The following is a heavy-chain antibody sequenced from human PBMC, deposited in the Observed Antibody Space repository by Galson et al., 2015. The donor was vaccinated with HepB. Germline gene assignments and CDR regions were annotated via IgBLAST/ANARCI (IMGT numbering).Heavy chain of an antibody. CDR1: GGSINSGGYY. V-gene: IGHV4-31*03. CDR2: IYYSGST. CDR3: ARGGYERGYSGYYFDY. J-gene: IGHJ4*02. Sequence: TLSLTCTVSGGSINSGGYYWSWIRQHPGKGLEWIGYIYYSGSTYYNPSLKSRVTISVDTSKNQFSLKLSSVTAADTAVYYCARGGYERGYSGYYFDYWGQGTLVTVSS. D-gene: IGHD5-12*01.